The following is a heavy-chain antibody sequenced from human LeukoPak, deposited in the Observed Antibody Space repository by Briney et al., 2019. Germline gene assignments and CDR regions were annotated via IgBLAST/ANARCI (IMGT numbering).Heavy chain of an antibody. CDR3: ARAEHEQLIDY. J-gene: IGHJ4*02. CDR1: GYTFTSYG. V-gene: IGHV1-18*01. D-gene: IGHD5-24*01. Sequence: ASVKVSCKASGYTFTSYGISWVRQAPGQGLEWMGWISAYNGNTNYAQKLQGRVTMTTDTSTSTAYRELRSLRSDDTAVYYCARAEHEQLIDYWGQGTLATVSS. CDR2: ISAYNGNT.